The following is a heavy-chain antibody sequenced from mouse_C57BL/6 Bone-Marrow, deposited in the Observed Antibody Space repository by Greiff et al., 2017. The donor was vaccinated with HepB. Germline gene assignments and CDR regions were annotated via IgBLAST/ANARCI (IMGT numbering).Heavy chain of an antibody. J-gene: IGHJ1*03. CDR2: INPNNGGT. V-gene: IGHV1-18*01. CDR3: ARRGLLRGYFDV. CDR1: GYTFTDYN. D-gene: IGHD2-3*01. Sequence: DVQLQESGPELVKPGASVKIPCKASGYTFTDYNMDWVKQSHGKSLEWIGDINPNNGGTIYNQKFKGKATLTVDKSSSTAYMELRSLTSEDTAVYYCARRGLLRGYFDVWGTGTTVTVSS.